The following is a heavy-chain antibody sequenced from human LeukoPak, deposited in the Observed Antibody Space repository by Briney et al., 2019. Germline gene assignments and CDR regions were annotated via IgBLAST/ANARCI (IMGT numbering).Heavy chain of an antibody. CDR2: INHSGST. D-gene: IGHD6-13*01. Sequence: SETLSLTCTVSGGSISTSGFYWGWIRQSPGKGLEWIGEINHSGSTNYNPSLKSRVTISVDTSKNQFSLKLSSVTAADTAVYYCAREVADHSSSWYYFDYWGQGTLVTVSS. J-gene: IGHJ4*02. CDR1: GGSISTSGFY. CDR3: AREVADHSSSWYYFDY. V-gene: IGHV4-39*07.